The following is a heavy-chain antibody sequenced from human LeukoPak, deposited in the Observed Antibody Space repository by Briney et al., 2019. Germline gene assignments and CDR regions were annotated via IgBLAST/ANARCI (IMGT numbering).Heavy chain of an antibody. D-gene: IGHD1-1*01. CDR1: GYTFTGYY. J-gene: IGHJ6*03. Sequence: ASVKVSCKASGYTFTGYYMHWVRQAPGQGLEWMGWINPNSGGTNYAQKFQGGVTMTRDTSISTAYMELSRLRSDDTAMYYCARVLRLERPYYYYYMDVWGKGTTVTIS. V-gene: IGHV1-2*02. CDR3: ARVLRLERPYYYYYMDV. CDR2: INPNSGGT.